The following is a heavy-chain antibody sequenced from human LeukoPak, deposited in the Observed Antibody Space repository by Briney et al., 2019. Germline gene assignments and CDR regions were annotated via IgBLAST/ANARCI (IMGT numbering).Heavy chain of an antibody. CDR3: AREEMAYLDY. J-gene: IGHJ4*02. CDR2: IKQDGSEK. Sequence: PGGSLRLSCVGSGFSFSRYWMSWIRQAPGKGLEWVANIKQDGSEKYYGDSVTGRFAISRDNAKNSLYLQMNSLRAEDTAVYYCAREEMAYLDYWGQGTLVTVSS. CDR1: GFSFSRYW. D-gene: IGHD5-24*01. V-gene: IGHV3-7*01.